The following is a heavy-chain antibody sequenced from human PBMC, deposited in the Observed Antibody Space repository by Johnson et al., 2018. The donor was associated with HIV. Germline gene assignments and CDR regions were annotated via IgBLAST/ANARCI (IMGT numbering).Heavy chain of an antibody. CDR1: GFTFSSYG. Sequence: QVQLVESGGGVVQPGRSLRLSCAASGFTFSSYGMHWVRQAPGKGLEWVAFIRYDGSNKYYADSVKGRFTISRDNSKSTFFLQMNSLTPEDTGVYYCAKERRAPRAFDIWGQGTMVTVSS. V-gene: IGHV3-30*02. CDR2: IRYDGSNK. J-gene: IGHJ3*02. CDR3: AKERRAPRAFDI.